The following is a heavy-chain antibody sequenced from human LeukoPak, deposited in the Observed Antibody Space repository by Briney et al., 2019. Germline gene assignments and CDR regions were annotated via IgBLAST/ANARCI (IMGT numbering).Heavy chain of an antibody. CDR1: GFTFISYG. Sequence: PGGSLRLSCAASGFTFISYGMHWVRQAPGKGLEWVAVIWYDGSNKYYADSVKGRFTISRDNSKNTLYLQMNSLRAEDTAVYYCARDFRRGSSWFSELDYWGQGTLVTVSS. D-gene: IGHD6-13*01. CDR2: IWYDGSNK. J-gene: IGHJ4*02. V-gene: IGHV3-33*08. CDR3: ARDFRRGSSWFSELDY.